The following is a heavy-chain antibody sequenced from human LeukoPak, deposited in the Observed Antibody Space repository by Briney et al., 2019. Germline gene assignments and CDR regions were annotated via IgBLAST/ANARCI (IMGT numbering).Heavy chain of an antibody. D-gene: IGHD6-19*01. J-gene: IGHJ4*02. CDR3: AKVGSGWYDVDY. Sequence: QSGGSLRLSCAASGFTFSTYGMHWFRQAPGKGLEWVTFIYDGSNENYADSVKGRFTISRDNSKNTLYLQMNILRAEDTAVYYCAKVGSGWYDVDYWGQGTLVTVSS. V-gene: IGHV3-30*02. CDR2: IYDGSNE. CDR1: GFTFSTYG.